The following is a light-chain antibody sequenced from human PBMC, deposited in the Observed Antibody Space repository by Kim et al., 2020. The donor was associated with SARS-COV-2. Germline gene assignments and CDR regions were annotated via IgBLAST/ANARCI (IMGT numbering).Light chain of an antibody. CDR2: LGS. V-gene: IGKV2-28*01. J-gene: IGKJ4*01. CDR1: QSLLYSNGYHY. Sequence: DIVLTQSPLSLPVTPGEPASISCRSSQSLLYSNGYHYLDWYLQKPGQPPQLLIYLGSNRASGVPDRFSGSGAGTDFTLKISRVEAEDVGVYYCLQVLQNPLTFGGGTKVDIK. CDR3: LQVLQNPLT.